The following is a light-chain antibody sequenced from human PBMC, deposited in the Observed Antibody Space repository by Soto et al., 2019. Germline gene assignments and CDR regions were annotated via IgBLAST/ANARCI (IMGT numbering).Light chain of an antibody. J-gene: IGKJ1*01. CDR2: GAS. V-gene: IGKV3-20*01. CDR3: QQYGSSPTWT. CDR1: QSVSSSY. Sequence: EIVLTQSPGTLSLSPGERATLSCRASQSVSSSYLAWYQQKPGQAPRLLIYGASSMATGIPDRFSGSGSGTDFPLTISRLEPEDFAVYYCQQYGSSPTWTFGQGNKVEIK.